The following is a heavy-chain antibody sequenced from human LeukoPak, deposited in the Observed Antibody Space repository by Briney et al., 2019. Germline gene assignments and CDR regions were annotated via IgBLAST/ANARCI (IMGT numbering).Heavy chain of an antibody. CDR2: IYTSGTT. D-gene: IGHD3-16*01. V-gene: IGHV4-4*07. CDR3: ARDNDSRDPPHFDY. Sequence: PSETLSLTCTVSGGSISSYYWSWIRQPAGKGLEWIGRIYTSGTTHYNPSLKSRVTMSVDTSKNQFSLNLSSVTAADTAVYYCARDNDSRDPPHFDYWGQGTLVTVSS. J-gene: IGHJ4*02. CDR1: GGSISSYY.